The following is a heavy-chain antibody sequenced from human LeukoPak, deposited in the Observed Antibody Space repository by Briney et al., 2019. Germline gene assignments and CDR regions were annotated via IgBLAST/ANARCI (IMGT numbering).Heavy chain of an antibody. CDR1: GGSFSGYY. CDR2: INHSGST. J-gene: IGHJ6*02. Sequence: KPSETLSLTCAVYGGSFSGYYWSWIRQPPGKGLEWIGEINHSGSTNYNPSLKSRVTISVDTSKNQFSLKLSSVTAADTAVYYCARGLYSSSWYLYYYYGMDVWGQGTTVTVSS. D-gene: IGHD6-13*01. V-gene: IGHV4-34*01. CDR3: ARGLYSSSWYLYYYYGMDV.